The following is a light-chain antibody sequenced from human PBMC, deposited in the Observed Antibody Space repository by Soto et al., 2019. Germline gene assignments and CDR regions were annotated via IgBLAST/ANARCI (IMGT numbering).Light chain of an antibody. Sequence: QSVLTRPASVSGSPGQSITISCTGTSRDVGGYNYVSWYQQHPGKAPELMIHDVSNRPSGVSNRFSGSKSGNTASLTISGLQAEDEAEYYCISYTGSSLYVFGTGTKVTVL. CDR1: SRDVGGYNY. CDR3: ISYTGSSLYV. V-gene: IGLV2-14*01. J-gene: IGLJ1*01. CDR2: DVS.